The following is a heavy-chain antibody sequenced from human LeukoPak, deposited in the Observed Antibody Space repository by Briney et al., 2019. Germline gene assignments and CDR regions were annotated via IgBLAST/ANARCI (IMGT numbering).Heavy chain of an antibody. CDR1: GFTFSRFW. CDR3: ARVDSRAAQFDY. D-gene: IGHD6-6*01. V-gene: IGHV3-7*02. CDR2: IKQGGSEK. Sequence: AGTLRLSCAASGFTFSRFWMSWVRQAPGKGLEWVANIKQGGSEKYYVDTVKRRFTISRDNAKQSLYLQMNSLRAEDTAVYHCARVDSRAAQFDYWGQGTPVSVSS. J-gene: IGHJ4*02.